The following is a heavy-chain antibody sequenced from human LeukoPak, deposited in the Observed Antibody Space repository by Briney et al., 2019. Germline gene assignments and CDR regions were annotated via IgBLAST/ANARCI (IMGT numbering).Heavy chain of an antibody. CDR2: IYPGDSDT. Sequence: GESLKTSCKGSGYSFTSYWIGWVRQMPGKGLEWMGIIYPGDSDTRYSPSFQGQVTISADKSISTAYLQWSSLKASDTAMYYCARQVRAGDYDYVWGSYPANWGQGTLVTVSS. CDR1: GYSFTSYW. V-gene: IGHV5-51*01. D-gene: IGHD3-16*02. CDR3: ARQVRAGDYDYVWGSYPAN. J-gene: IGHJ4*02.